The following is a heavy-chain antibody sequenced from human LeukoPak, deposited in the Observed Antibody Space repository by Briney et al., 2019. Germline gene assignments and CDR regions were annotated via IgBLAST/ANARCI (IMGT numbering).Heavy chain of an antibody. V-gene: IGHV4-39*01. CDR2: VYYTGST. CDR3: ARHGPPMQRQFYDS. CDR1: GDSVSGSSYY. D-gene: IGHD5-24*01. Sequence: SETLSLTCTVSGDSVSGSSYYWAWIRQPPGRGVEWIGSVYYTGSTYYMSSLKSRVTISADTSKNLFSLKVNSMTAADTAVYYCARHGPPMQRQFYDSWGQGTLVTVSS. J-gene: IGHJ4*02.